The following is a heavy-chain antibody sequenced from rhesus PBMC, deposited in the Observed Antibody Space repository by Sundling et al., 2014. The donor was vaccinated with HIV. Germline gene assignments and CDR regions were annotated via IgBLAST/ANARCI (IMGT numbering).Heavy chain of an antibody. J-gene: IGHJ6*01. D-gene: IGHD2-2*01. CDR2: ISSGGGST. CDR3: AKESGRLALLYGLDS. Sequence: EVQLVESGGGLVQPGGSLRLSCVASGFTFSSYGMYWVRQAPGKGLEWISAISSGGGSTYYADSVKGRFTISRDNSKNTLSLQMNSLRAEDTAVYYCAKESGRLALLYGLDSWGQGVVVTVSS. CDR1: GFTFSSYG. V-gene: IGHV3S42*01.